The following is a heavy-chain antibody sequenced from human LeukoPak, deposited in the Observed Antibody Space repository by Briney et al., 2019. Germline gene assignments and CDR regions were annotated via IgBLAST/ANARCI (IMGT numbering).Heavy chain of an antibody. Sequence: GGSLRLSCAASGFPFSNYGMHWVRQAPGKGLEWVAVISYNGSNEYYADSVKGRFTISRDNSKNTLYLQMNSLRAEDTAVYYCARDKYDILTGSYGMDVWGQGTTVTVSS. J-gene: IGHJ6*02. D-gene: IGHD3-9*01. CDR2: ISYNGSNE. CDR3: ARDKYDILTGSYGMDV. CDR1: GFPFSNYG. V-gene: IGHV3-30*03.